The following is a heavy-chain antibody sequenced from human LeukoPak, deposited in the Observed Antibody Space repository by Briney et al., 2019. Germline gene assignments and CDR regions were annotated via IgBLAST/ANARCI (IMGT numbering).Heavy chain of an antibody. CDR3: ASELRCIVVRGVIAYCYYYIDV. CDR2: IIPIFGTA. V-gene: IGHV1-69*13. CDR1: GGSFSSYA. Sequence: SVKVSCKASGGSFSSYAISWVRHAPGQGLERMGGIIPIFGTANYAQKFQGRVTITADESTSTAYMELSSLRSEDTAVYYCASELRCIVVRGVIAYCYYYIDVWEKGTTVTVYS. D-gene: IGHD3-10*01. J-gene: IGHJ6*03.